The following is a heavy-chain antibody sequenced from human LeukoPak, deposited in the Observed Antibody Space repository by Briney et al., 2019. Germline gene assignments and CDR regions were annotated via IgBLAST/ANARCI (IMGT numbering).Heavy chain of an antibody. CDR3: ARGYGYYYDSSGSYFDY. V-gene: IGHV1-69*13. Sequence: SVKVSCKASGCTFSSYAISWVRQAPGQGLEWMGGIIPIFGTANYAQKFQGRVTITADEATSTAYMELSSLRSEDTAVYYCARGYGYYYDSSGSYFDYWGQGTLVTVSS. CDR1: GCTFSSYA. D-gene: IGHD3-22*01. J-gene: IGHJ4*02. CDR2: IIPIFGTA.